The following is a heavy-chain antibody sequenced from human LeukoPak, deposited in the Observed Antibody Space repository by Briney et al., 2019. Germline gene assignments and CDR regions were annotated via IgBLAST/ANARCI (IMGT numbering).Heavy chain of an antibody. CDR1: GYTFTSYY. CDR2: FDPEDGET. J-gene: IGHJ4*02. CDR3: ATDRPIYYYDSSGYYNY. D-gene: IGHD3-22*01. V-gene: IGHV1-24*01. Sequence: GASVKVSCKASGYTFTSYYMHWVRQAPGQGLEWMGGFDPEDGETIYAQKFQGRVTMTEDTSTDTAYMELSSLRSEDTAVYYCATDRPIYYYDSSGYYNYWGQGTLVTVSS.